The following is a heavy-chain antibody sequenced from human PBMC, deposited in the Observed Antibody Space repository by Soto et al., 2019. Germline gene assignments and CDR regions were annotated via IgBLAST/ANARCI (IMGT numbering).Heavy chain of an antibody. CDR3: AILTISVTTHFDY. CDR2: ISSSGSTI. CDR1: GFTFSSYE. Sequence: PGGSLRLSCAASGFTFSSYEMNWVRQAPGKGLEWVSYISSSGSTIYYADSVKGRFTISRDNAKNSLYLQMNSLRAEDTAVYYYAILTISVTTHFDYWGQGTLVTVSS. D-gene: IGHD3-9*01. V-gene: IGHV3-48*03. J-gene: IGHJ4*02.